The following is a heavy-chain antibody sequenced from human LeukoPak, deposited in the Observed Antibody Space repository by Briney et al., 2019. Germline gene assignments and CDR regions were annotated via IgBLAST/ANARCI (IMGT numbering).Heavy chain of an antibody. J-gene: IGHJ5*02. CDR3: ARVPVLLWFGEAWWFDP. Sequence: SKTLSLTCTVSGGSISSYYWSWIRQPPGKGLEWIGYIYYSGSTNYNPSLKSRVTISVDTSKNQFSLKLSSVTAADTAVYYCARVPVLLWFGEAWWFDPWGQGTLVTVSS. D-gene: IGHD3-10*01. CDR1: GGSISSYY. CDR2: IYYSGST. V-gene: IGHV4-59*01.